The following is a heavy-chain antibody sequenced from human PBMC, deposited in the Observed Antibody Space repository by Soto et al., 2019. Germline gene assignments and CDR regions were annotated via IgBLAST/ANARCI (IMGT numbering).Heavy chain of an antibody. CDR3: AKSPATGIPARRFDH. D-gene: IGHD6-6*01. V-gene: IGHV4-59*01. J-gene: IGHJ4*02. Sequence: PSETLSLTCTVSGGSISSYYWSWIRQPPGKGLEWIGYIYYSGSTNYNPSLKSRVTISVDTSKNQFSLKLSSVTAADTAVYYCAKSPATGIPARRFDHWGPGTLVTVSS. CDR2: IYYSGST. CDR1: GGSISSYY.